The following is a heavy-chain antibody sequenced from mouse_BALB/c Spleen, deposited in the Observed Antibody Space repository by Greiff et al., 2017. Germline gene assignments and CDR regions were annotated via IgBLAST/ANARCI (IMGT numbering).Heavy chain of an antibody. CDR1: GYTFTSYW. J-gene: IGHJ3*01. CDR2: IYPSDSYT. Sequence: QVQLQQPGAELVRPGASGYTFTSYWINWVKQRPGQGLEWIGNIYPSDSYTNYNQKFKDKATLTVDKSSSTAYMQLSSPTSEDSAVYYCTKGNPAWFAYWGQGTLVTVSA. CDR3: TKGNPAWFAY. D-gene: IGHD2-1*01. V-gene: IGHV1-69*02.